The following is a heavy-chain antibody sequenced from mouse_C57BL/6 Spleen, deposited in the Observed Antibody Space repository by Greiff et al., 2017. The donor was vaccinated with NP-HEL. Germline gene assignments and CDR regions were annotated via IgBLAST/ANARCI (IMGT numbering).Heavy chain of an antibody. J-gene: IGHJ2*01. D-gene: IGHD2-5*01. Sequence: EVKLVESGGGLVKPAGSLKLSCAASGFTFTSYAMSWVRQTQQKRLEWVATISDGGSYTYYPDNVKGRFTISSDNAKNNLYLQMSQLKSEDTAMYYGARDEAYYSNSYFDYWGQGTTLTVST. CDR3: ARDEAYYSNSYFDY. V-gene: IGHV5-4*01. CDR1: GFTFTSYA. CDR2: ISDGGSYT.